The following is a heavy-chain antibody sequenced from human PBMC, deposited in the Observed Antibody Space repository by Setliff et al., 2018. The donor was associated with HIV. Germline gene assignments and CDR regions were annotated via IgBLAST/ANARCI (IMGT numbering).Heavy chain of an antibody. CDR2: IYPSDSDT. Sequence: PGESLKISCKGFGYRFTSYWIGWARHMPGKGLEWMGIIYPSDSDTRYSPSFQGQVTISADKSISIAYLQWSGLKASDTAMYYCARCSGSYPCDGMDVWGQGTTVTVSS. CDR3: ARCSGSYPCDGMDV. V-gene: IGHV5-51*01. D-gene: IGHD1-26*01. CDR1: GYRFTSYW. J-gene: IGHJ6*02.